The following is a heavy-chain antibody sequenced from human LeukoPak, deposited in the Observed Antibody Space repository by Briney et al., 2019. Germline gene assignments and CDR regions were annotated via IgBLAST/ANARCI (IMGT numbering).Heavy chain of an antibody. CDR3: ARGALRTTVTTSLQD. J-gene: IGHJ4*02. V-gene: IGHV1-46*01. D-gene: IGHD4-17*01. CDR1: GYTFTSYY. Sequence: GASVKVSCKASGYTFTSYYMHWVRQAPGQGLEWMGIINPSGGSTSYAQKFQGRVTMTRETSTSTVYMELSSLRSEDTAVYYCARGALRTTVTTSLQDWGQGTLVTVSS. CDR2: INPSGGST.